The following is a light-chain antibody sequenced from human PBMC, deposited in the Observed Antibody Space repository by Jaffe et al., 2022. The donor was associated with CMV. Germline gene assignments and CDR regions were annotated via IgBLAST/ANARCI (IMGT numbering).Light chain of an antibody. CDR2: EAS. CDR1: QTISTW. CDR3: QHYDGYPRT. V-gene: IGKV1-5*03. J-gene: IGKJ1*01. Sequence: DIQMTQFPSTLSASVGDRVTITCRASQTISTWLAWYQQKPGKAPKLLIYEASTLDSGVPSRFSGSGSGTEFTLTISSLQPDDLAVYHCQHYDGYPRTFGQGTKVEIK.